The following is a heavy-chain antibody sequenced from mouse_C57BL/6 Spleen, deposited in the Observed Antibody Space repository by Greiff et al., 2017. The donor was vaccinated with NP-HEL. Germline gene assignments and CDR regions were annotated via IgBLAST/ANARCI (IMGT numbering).Heavy chain of an antibody. V-gene: IGHV5-9*01. CDR1: GFTFSSYT. CDR3: ARSDYYAYYYAMDY. Sequence: EVQGVESGGGLVKPGGSLKLSCAASGFTFSSYTMSWVRQTPEKRLEWVATISGGGGNTYYPDSVKGRFTISRDNAKNTLYLQMSSLRSEDTALYYCARSDYYAYYYAMDYWGQGTSVTVSS. D-gene: IGHD1-1*01. J-gene: IGHJ4*01. CDR2: ISGGGGNT.